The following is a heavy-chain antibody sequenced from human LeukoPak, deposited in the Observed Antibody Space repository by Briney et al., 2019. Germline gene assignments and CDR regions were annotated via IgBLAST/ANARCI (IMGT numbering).Heavy chain of an antibody. CDR1: GGSISSYY. D-gene: IGHD3-22*01. J-gene: IGHJ5*02. CDR2: IYYSGST. V-gene: IGHV4-39*07. CDR3: ARDLGQYYDTSDNWFDP. Sequence: SETLSLTCTVSGGSISSYYWSWIRQPPGKGLEWIGSIYYSGSTYYNPSLKNRVTISVDTSKNQFSLKLSSVTAADTAVYYCARDLGQYYDTSDNWFDPWGQGTLVTVSS.